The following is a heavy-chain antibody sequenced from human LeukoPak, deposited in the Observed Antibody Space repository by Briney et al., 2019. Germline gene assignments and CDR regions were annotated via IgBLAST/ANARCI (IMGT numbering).Heavy chain of an antibody. CDR2: IYYSGST. Sequence: SETLSLTCTVSGGSISSYYWSWIRQPPGKGLEWIGYIYYSGSTNYNPSLKSRVTISVDTSKNQFSLKLSSVTAADTAVYYCARSGAAAAPDYWGQGTLVTVSS. CDR3: ARSGAAAAPDY. J-gene: IGHJ4*02. V-gene: IGHV4-59*01. D-gene: IGHD6-13*01. CDR1: GGSISSYY.